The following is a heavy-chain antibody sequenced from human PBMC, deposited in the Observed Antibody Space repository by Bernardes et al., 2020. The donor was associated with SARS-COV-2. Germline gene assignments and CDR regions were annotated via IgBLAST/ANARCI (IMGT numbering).Heavy chain of an antibody. CDR3: ARQDNYDILTGYFGY. J-gene: IGHJ4*02. CDR2: IYYSGST. D-gene: IGHD3-9*01. V-gene: IGHV4-59*08. CDR1: GGSISSYY. Sequence: SETLSLTCTVSGGSISSYYWSWIRQPPGKGLEWIGYIYYSGSTNYNPSLKSRVTISVDTSKNQFSLKLSSVTAADTAVYYCARQDNYDILTGYFGYWGQGTLVTVSS.